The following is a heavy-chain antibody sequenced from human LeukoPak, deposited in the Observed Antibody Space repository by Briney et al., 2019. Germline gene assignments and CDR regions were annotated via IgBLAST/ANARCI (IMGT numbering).Heavy chain of an antibody. V-gene: IGHV4-39*07. Sequence: SETLSFTCTVSRGSISSSSYYWGWIRQPPGKGLEWIGSIYYSVTTYYNPSLKSRVTISVDTSKNQFSLKLSSVTAADTAVYYCARVVPYYYDSSGYSHFDYWGQGTLVTVSS. CDR3: ARVVPYYYDSSGYSHFDY. D-gene: IGHD3-22*01. CDR2: IYYSVTT. J-gene: IGHJ4*02. CDR1: RGSISSSSYY.